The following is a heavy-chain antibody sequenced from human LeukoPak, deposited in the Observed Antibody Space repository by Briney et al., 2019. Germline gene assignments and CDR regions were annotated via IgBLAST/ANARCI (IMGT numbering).Heavy chain of an antibody. V-gene: IGHV3-33*06. J-gene: IGHJ4*02. Sequence: GRSLRLSCAASGFKFSSYGMHWVRQAPGKGLEWVTIIWYDGSNTYYADSVKGRFTISRDNSKNTLYLQMNSLRAEDTAVYYCAKVGLRLGGDYWGQGTLVTVSS. D-gene: IGHD4-17*01. CDR3: AKVGLRLGGDY. CDR1: GFKFSSYG. CDR2: IWYDGSNT.